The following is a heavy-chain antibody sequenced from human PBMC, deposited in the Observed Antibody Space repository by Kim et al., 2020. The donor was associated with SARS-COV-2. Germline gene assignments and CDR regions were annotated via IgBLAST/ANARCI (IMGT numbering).Heavy chain of an antibody. CDR3: ARDLFMITFGPRGGFDP. D-gene: IGHD3-16*01. J-gene: IGHJ5*02. V-gene: IGHV1-18*01. Sequence: ASVKVSCKASGYTFTSYGISWVRQAPGQGLEWMGWISAYNGNTNYAQKLQGRVTMTTDTSTSTAYMELRSLRSDDTAVYYCARDLFMITFGPRGGFDPWGQGTLVTVSS. CDR1: GYTFTSYG. CDR2: ISAYNGNT.